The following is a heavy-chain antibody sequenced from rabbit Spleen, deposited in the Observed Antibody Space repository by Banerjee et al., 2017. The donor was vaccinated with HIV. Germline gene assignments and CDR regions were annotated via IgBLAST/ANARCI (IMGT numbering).Heavy chain of an antibody. V-gene: IGHV1S40*01. Sequence: QSLEESGGDLVKPGASLTLTCTASGFSFSSSYYMCWVRQAPGKGLEWIACIYAGSSGSTAYATWAKGRFTISKTSPTTVTLQMTSLTAADTATYFCARYSSGTGYALKLWGPGTLVTVS. CDR3: ARYSSGTGYALKL. J-gene: IGHJ4*01. CDR2: IYAGSSGST. D-gene: IGHD1-1*01. CDR1: GFSFSSSYY.